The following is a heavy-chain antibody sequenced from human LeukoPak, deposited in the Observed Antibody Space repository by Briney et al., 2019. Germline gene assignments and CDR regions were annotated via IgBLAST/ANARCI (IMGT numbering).Heavy chain of an antibody. CDR1: GGSISSYY. CDR3: ARAPPWSSGWYNWYFDL. V-gene: IGHV4-59*01. D-gene: IGHD6-19*01. Sequence: PSETLSLTCTVSGGSISSYYWSWIRQPPGKGLEWIGYIYYSGSTNYNPSLKSRVTISVDTSKNQFSLKLSSVTAADTAVYYCARAPPWSSGWYNWYFDLWGRGTLVTVSS. J-gene: IGHJ2*01. CDR2: IYYSGST.